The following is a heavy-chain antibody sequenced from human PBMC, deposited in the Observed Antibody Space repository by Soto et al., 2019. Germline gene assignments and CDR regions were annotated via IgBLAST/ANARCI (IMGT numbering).Heavy chain of an antibody. Sequence: GGSLRLSCAASGFTFSYYAMSWVRQAPGKGLEWVSGISGGGDSTYYADSVKGRFTISRDNSKNTLHLQMNSLTAEDTAVYYCAKDLLMITFGGVIAHFDCWGQGTLVTVSS. CDR2: ISGGGDST. V-gene: IGHV3-23*01. D-gene: IGHD3-16*02. CDR1: GFTFSYYA. J-gene: IGHJ4*02. CDR3: AKDLLMITFGGVIAHFDC.